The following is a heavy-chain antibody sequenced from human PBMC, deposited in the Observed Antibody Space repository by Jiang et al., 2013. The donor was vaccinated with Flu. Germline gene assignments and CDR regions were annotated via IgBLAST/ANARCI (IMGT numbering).Heavy chain of an antibody. CDR3: ASGYDILTGLSY. Sequence: GSGLVKPSQTLSLTCTVSGGSISSGSYYWSWIRQPAGKGLEWIGRIYTSGSTNYNPSLKSRVTISVDTSKNQFSLKLSSVTAADTAVYYCASGYDILTGLSYWGQGTLVTVSS. CDR2: IYTSGST. D-gene: IGHD3-9*01. CDR1: GGSISSGSYY. J-gene: IGHJ4*02. V-gene: IGHV4-61*02.